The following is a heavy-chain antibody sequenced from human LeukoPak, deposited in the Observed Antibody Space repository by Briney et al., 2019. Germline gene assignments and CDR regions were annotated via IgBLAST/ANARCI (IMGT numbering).Heavy chain of an antibody. CDR3: AREQGGARGYSYGHGYYYYMDV. CDR1: GGSISRHY. V-gene: IGHV4-59*11. J-gene: IGHJ6*03. CDR2: VYYTGST. D-gene: IGHD5-18*01. Sequence: SETLSLTCTVSGGSISRHYWSWIRQPPGKGLEWFGYVYYTGSTNYNPSLKSRVTISVDTSKNQFSLKLSSVTAADTAVYNCAREQGGARGYSYGHGYYYYMDVWAKGPRSPSP.